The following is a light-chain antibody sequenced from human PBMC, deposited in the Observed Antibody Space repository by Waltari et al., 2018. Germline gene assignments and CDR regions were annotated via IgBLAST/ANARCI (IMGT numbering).Light chain of an antibody. CDR2: DAS. CDR1: QSVSSY. J-gene: IGKJ2*01. Sequence: EIVLTQSPATLSLSPGARATLSCRASQSVSSYLAWYQPKPGQAPRLLIYDASNRATGIPARFSGSGSGTDFTLTISSLEPEDFAVYYCQQRSNWPPYTFGQGTKLEIK. V-gene: IGKV3-11*01. CDR3: QQRSNWPPYT.